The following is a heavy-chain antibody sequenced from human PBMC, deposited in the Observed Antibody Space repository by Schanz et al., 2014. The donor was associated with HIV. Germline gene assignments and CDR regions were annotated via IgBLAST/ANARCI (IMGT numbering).Heavy chain of an antibody. V-gene: IGHV3-33*01. CDR2: IWYDGNTK. J-gene: IGHJ4*02. CDR3: ARQGLRFSFWLDY. D-gene: IGHD4-17*01. CDR1: GFNINSYG. Sequence: QVQLVESGGGVVQPGRSLRLSCAASGFNINSYGLHWVRQAPGKGREWGAVIWYDGNTKFYGDSVKGRFTISRDNSKNTLYLQMNSLRAEDTAVYGCARQGLRFSFWLDYWGQGTPVTVS.